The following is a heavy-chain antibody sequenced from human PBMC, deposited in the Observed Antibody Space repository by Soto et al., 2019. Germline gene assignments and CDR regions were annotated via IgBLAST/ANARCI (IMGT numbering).Heavy chain of an antibody. CDR2: ISYDGSNK. CDR3: ARGRLVRARRYYGMDV. D-gene: IGHD3-10*01. CDR1: GFTFSGYA. V-gene: IGHV3-30-3*01. J-gene: IGHJ6*02. Sequence: PGGSLRLSCAAPGFTFSGYAMTWVRQAPGKGLEWVAVISYDGSNKYYADSVKGRFTISRDNSKNTLYLQMNSLRAEDTAVYYCARGRLVRARRYYGMDVWGQGTTVTVSS.